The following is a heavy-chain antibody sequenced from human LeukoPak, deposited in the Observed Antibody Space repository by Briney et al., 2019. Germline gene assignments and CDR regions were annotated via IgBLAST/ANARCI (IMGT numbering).Heavy chain of an antibody. Sequence: GGSLRLSCAASGFTFFNYGMHWVRQAPGKGLDWVAVIWNDGSYKCYADPVKGRFTISRDNPKNTLYLQMNSLRAEDTAIYYCAKVVQYTASTGTGLDYWGQGTLVTVSS. D-gene: IGHD6-13*01. J-gene: IGHJ4*02. CDR2: IWNDGSYK. CDR3: AKVVQYTASTGTGLDY. V-gene: IGHV3-33*06. CDR1: GFTFFNYG.